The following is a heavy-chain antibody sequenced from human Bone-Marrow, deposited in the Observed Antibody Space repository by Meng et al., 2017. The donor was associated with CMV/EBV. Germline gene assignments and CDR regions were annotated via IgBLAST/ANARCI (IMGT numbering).Heavy chain of an antibody. CDR1: GGSISSTGYY. J-gene: IGHJ4*02. V-gene: IGHV4-39*01. D-gene: IGHD2-2*01. CDR3: ARHGISTSSEYYLDY. Sequence: SETLSLTCTVSGGSISSTGYYWGWLRQPPGKGLEWIGIIYNTGSTYYNPSLTSRVTISVDTPKNQFSLKLRSVAAADTAVYYCARHGISTSSEYYLDYWDQGTLVTFSS. CDR2: IYNTGST.